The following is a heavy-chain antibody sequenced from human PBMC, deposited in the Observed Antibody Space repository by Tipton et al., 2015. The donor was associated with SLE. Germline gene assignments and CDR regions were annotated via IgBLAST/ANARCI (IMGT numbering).Heavy chain of an antibody. J-gene: IGHJ3*01. CDR3: ARHRAAAGFFDF. D-gene: IGHD6-13*01. Sequence: GLVKPSETLSLTCTVSGGSISRYHWNWIRQPPGKGLEWIGHIFHSGSAYYNPSLKSRLSISVDNSRNQFSLKVNSVTAADTAVYYCARHRAAAGFFDFWGQGTSVAVSS. CDR2: IFHSGSA. CDR1: GGSISRYH. V-gene: IGHV4-59*08.